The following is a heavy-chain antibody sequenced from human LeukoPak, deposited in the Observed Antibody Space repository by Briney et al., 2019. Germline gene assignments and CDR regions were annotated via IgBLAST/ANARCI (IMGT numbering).Heavy chain of an antibody. J-gene: IGHJ6*02. D-gene: IGHD1-26*01. CDR1: GGSISSYY. Sequence: SETLSLTCTVSGGSISSYYWSWIRQPPGKGLEWIGYIYYSGSTNYNPSLKSRVTISVDTSKNQFSLKLSSVTAADTAVYYCARVGSATIPYGMDVWGQGTTVTVSS. V-gene: IGHV4-59*01. CDR3: ARVGSATIPYGMDV. CDR2: IYYSGST.